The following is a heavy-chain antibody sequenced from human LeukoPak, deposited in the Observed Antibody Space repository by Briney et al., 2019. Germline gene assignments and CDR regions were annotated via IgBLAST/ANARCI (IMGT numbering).Heavy chain of an antibody. D-gene: IGHD4-23*01. CDR1: GNYW. V-gene: IGHV3-74*01. CDR2: IASDGSST. CDR3: ARGRPHGNDY. J-gene: IGHJ4*02. Sequence: GGSLRLSCAASGNYWMNWVRQAPGKGLVWVSRIASDGSSTTYADSVKGRFSISRDNAKNTLYLQMNSLRVEDTAVYYCARGRPHGNDYWGQGTLVTVSS.